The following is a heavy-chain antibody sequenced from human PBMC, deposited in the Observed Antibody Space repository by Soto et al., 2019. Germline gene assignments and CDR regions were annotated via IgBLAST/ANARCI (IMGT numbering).Heavy chain of an antibody. CDR3: ARYDSSGYYWPYYYYGMDV. V-gene: IGHV3-21*01. Sequence: EVQLVESGGGLVKPGGSLRLSCAASGFTFSAYSMNWVRQAPGKGLDWVSSISSSSSYIYYADSVKGRFTISRDNAKNSLCLQMNVLRAEDTAVYYCARYDSSGYYWPYYYYGMDVWGQGTTVTVSS. J-gene: IGHJ6*02. D-gene: IGHD3-22*01. CDR2: ISSSSSYI. CDR1: GFTFSAYS.